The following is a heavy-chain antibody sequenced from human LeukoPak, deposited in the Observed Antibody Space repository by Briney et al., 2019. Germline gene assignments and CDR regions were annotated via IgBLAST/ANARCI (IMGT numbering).Heavy chain of an antibody. D-gene: IGHD3-22*01. J-gene: IGHJ5*02. CDR3: ARVYDSSGDNWFDP. CDR1: GGSINSYY. Sequence: PSETLSLTCTVSGGSINSYYWSWIRQPPGKGLEWIGYIYYSGSTNYNPSLKSRVTISVDTSKNQFSLKLSSVTAADTAVYYCARVYDSSGDNWFDPWGQGTLVTVSS. CDR2: IYYSGST. V-gene: IGHV4-59*08.